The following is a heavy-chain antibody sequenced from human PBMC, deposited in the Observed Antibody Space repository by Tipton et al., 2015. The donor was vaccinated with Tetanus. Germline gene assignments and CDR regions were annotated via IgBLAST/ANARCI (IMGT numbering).Heavy chain of an antibody. Sequence: SLRLSCSASGFNFHDFAMHWVRQAPGKGLEWVSGISSSDGPIGFAESVKGRFTISRDNARNSLYLEMNNVRPEDTAFYYCTKGGFGGALNIGSGSWGQGTLVTVSS. V-gene: IGHV3-9*01. CDR2: ISSSDGPI. D-gene: IGHD3-3*01. CDR1: GFNFHDFA. CDR3: TKGGFGGALNIGSGS. J-gene: IGHJ5*02.